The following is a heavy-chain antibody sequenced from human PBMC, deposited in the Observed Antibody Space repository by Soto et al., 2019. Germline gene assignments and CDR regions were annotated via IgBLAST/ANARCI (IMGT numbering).Heavy chain of an antibody. J-gene: IGHJ1*01. CDR1: GGSFSGYY. V-gene: IGHV4-34*01. CDR2: ITHSGST. Sequence: QVQLQQWGAGLLKPSETLSLTCAVFGGSFSGYYWSWVRQPPGKGLEWSGEITHSGSTYYNPSLDSRVIISDDTSKSLFSLKLTSVTAADTAVYYCARDDVAARLHLWGQGTLVTVSS. CDR3: ARDDVAARLHL. D-gene: IGHD6-6*01.